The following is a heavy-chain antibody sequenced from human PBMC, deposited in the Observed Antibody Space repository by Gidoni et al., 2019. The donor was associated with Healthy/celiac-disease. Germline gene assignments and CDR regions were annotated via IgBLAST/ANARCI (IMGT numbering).Heavy chain of an antibody. V-gene: IGHV4-38-2*02. J-gene: IGHJ5*02. Sequence: QVQLQESGPGLVKPSETLSLTCTVSGYSISRGYYWGWIRPPPGKGLEWIGSIYHSGSTYYNPSLKSRVTISVDTSKNQFSLKLSSVTAADTDVYYCARVRGVTTLYNWFDPWGQGTLVTVSS. D-gene: IGHD3-10*01. CDR3: ARVRGVTTLYNWFDP. CDR1: GYSISRGYY. CDR2: IYHSGST.